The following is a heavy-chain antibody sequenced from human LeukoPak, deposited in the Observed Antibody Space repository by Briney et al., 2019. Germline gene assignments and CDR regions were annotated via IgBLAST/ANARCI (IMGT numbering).Heavy chain of an antibody. J-gene: IGHJ4*02. CDR2: IIPILGIA. CDR3: ARDRVSAAGIPPSGY. D-gene: IGHD6-13*01. V-gene: IGHV1-69*04. Sequence: AVKVSCKASGGSFSSYAISWVRQAPGQGLEWMGRIIPILGIANYAQKFQGRVTITADKSTSTAYMELSSLRSEDTAVYYCARDRVSAAGIPPSGYWGQGTLVTVSS. CDR1: GGSFSSYA.